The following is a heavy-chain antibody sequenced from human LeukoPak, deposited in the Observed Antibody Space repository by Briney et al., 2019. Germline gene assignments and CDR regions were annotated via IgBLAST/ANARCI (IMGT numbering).Heavy chain of an antibody. J-gene: IGHJ4*02. CDR1: GYTFTGYY. CDR2: INPNSGGK. D-gene: IGHD1-7*01. V-gene: IGHV1-2*06. Sequence: VSVKVSCKASGYTFTGYYMHWVRQAPGQGLEWMGRINPNSGGKNYAQKFQGRVTMTRDTSISTAYMELSRLRSDDTAVYYCARGRLVYVELGLRFDYWGQGTLVTVSS. CDR3: ARGRLVYVELGLRFDY.